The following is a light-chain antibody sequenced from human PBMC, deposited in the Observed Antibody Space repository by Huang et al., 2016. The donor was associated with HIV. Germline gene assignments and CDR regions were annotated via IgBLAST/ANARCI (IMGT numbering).Light chain of an antibody. CDR2: LGS. V-gene: IGKV2-28*01. J-gene: IGKJ2*01. Sequence: DIVMTQSPLSLPVTPGEPASISCRSSQSLLQSNGYNYLHWYLHKPGQSPQLRIYLGSNRSSGVPDRFSGSASGTNFILKISRVEAEDVGFYYCMQTLQILYTFGQGTKLEIK. CDR1: QSLLQSNGYNY. CDR3: MQTLQILYT.